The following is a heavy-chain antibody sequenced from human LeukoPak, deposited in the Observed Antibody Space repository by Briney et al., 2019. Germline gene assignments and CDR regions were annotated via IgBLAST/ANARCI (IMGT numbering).Heavy chain of an antibody. CDR3: ARGPYYYDSSGNFDY. J-gene: IGHJ4*02. CDR2: IYTSGST. CDR1: GYSISSGYY. D-gene: IGHD3-22*01. Sequence: SETLSLTCTVSGYSISSGYYWSWIRQPAGKGLEWIGRIYTSGSTNYNPSLKSRVTISVDTSKNQFSLKLSSVTAADTAVYYCARGPYYYDSSGNFDYWGQGTLVTVSS. V-gene: IGHV4-61*02.